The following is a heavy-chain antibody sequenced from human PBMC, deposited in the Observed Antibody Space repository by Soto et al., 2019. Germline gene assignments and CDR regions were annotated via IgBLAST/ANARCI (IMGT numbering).Heavy chain of an antibody. Sequence: QVQLVESGGGVVQPGRSLRLSCAASGFTFSSYGMHWVRQAPGKGLEWVAVIWYDGSNKYYADSVKGRFTISRDNSKNTLYLQVTGLRAEDTAGYYCARAGEAFDYWGQGSLVTVSS. CDR2: IWYDGSNK. CDR3: ARAGEAFDY. V-gene: IGHV3-33*01. CDR1: GFTFSSYG. J-gene: IGHJ4*02. D-gene: IGHD3-10*01.